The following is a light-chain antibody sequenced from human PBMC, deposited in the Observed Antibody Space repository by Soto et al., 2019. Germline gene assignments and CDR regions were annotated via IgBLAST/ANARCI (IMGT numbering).Light chain of an antibody. J-gene: IGLJ1*01. Sequence: QSVLTQPRSVSGSPGQSFTISCTGTSSDVGGYNHVSWYQQYPGKAPKLMIYDVSKRPSGVPDRFSGSKSGNTASLTISGLQAEDEADYYCCSYAGSYTYVFGTGTKVTVL. CDR3: CSYAGSYTYV. CDR1: SSDVGGYNH. CDR2: DVS. V-gene: IGLV2-11*01.